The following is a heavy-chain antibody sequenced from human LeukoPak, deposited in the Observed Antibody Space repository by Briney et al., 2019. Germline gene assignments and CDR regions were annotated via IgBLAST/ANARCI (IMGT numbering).Heavy chain of an antibody. Sequence: ASVKVSCRASGYTFTSYGISWVRQAPGQGLEWMGIINPSGGSTSYAQKFQGRVTMTRDTSTSTAYMELRSLRSDDTAVYYCARDSAWELQRDPFDYWGQGTLVTVSS. CDR2: INPSGGST. V-gene: IGHV1-46*01. CDR1: GYTFTSYG. CDR3: ARDSAWELQRDPFDY. D-gene: IGHD1-26*01. J-gene: IGHJ4*02.